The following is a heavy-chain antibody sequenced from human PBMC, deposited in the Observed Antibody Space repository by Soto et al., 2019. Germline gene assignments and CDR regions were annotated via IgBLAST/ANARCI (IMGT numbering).Heavy chain of an antibody. D-gene: IGHD7-27*01. J-gene: IGHJ4*02. CDR1: GLTFSSFE. CDR3: ARDPKTSGGQHWAFNYFDS. CDR2: ISSSGGGTV. Sequence: HPGGSLRLSCADSGLTFSSFEMNWVRQAPGKGLEWVSYISSSGGGTVYYADSVGGRFTISRDNSKSTLYLQVDSLRPEDAAVYYCARDPKTSGGQHWAFNYFDSWGQGTLVTVSS. V-gene: IGHV3-48*03.